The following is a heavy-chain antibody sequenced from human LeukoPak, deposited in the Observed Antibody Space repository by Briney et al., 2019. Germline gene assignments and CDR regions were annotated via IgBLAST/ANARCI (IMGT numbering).Heavy chain of an antibody. CDR1: GFTFGSYW. V-gene: IGHV3-7*03. J-gene: IGHJ4*02. CDR2: INLDGKKT. Sequence: GGSLRLSCAASGFTFGSYWMTWVRQSPGKGLESVAMINLDGKKTYYVDSVKGRFTISRDNAKNSLFLQMNGLRVDDTAIYYCTRDPGCGRLDYWGQGALVTVSS. D-gene: IGHD2-21*01. CDR3: TRDPGCGRLDY.